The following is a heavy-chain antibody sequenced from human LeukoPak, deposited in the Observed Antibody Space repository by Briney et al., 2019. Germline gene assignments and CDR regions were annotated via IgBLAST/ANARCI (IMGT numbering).Heavy chain of an antibody. D-gene: IGHD3-16*02. Sequence: SVKVSCKASGYTFTSYHMHWVRQAPGQGLEWMGGIIPIFGTANYAQKFQGRVTITADESTSTAYMELSSLRSEDTAVYYCASLRLGELSFLYYFDYWGQGTLVTVSS. J-gene: IGHJ4*02. CDR1: GYTFTSYH. CDR2: IIPIFGTA. CDR3: ASLRLGELSFLYYFDY. V-gene: IGHV1-69*13.